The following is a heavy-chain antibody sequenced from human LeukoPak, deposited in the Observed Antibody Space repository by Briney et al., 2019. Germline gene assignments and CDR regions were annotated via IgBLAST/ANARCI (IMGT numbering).Heavy chain of an antibody. Sequence: GGSLRLSCAASGFTFSSYSMNWVRQAPGKGLEWVSSISSSSSYIYYADSVKGRFTISRDNAKNSLYLQMNSLRAEDTAVYYCARDSGWYSSGWYGTEGISQVDYWGQGTLVTVSS. CDR2: ISSSSSYI. J-gene: IGHJ4*02. CDR1: GFTFSSYS. D-gene: IGHD6-19*01. CDR3: ARDSGWYSSGWYGTEGISQVDY. V-gene: IGHV3-21*01.